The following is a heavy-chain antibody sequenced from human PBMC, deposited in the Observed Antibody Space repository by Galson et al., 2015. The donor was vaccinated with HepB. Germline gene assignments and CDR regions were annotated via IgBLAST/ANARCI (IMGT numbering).Heavy chain of an antibody. V-gene: IGHV3-7*01. CDR3: ARARGLYDSSFNDY. CDR1: GFTFSRYW. Sequence: SLRLSCAASGFTFSRYWMSWVRQAPGKGLEWVANIKQDGSEKYYVDSVKGRFTVSRDNAKNSPYLQMNSLRAEDTAVYYCARARGLYDSSFNDYWGQGTLVTVSS. CDR2: IKQDGSEK. D-gene: IGHD3-22*01. J-gene: IGHJ4*02.